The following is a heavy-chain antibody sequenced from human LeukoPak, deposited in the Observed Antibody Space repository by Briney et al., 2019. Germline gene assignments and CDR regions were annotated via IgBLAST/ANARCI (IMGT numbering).Heavy chain of an antibody. V-gene: IGHV4-30-2*01. J-gene: IGHJ4*02. D-gene: IGHD5-12*01. CDR3: ARHEEDIVATLSELGY. CDR1: GASITSGTFS. Sequence: SETLSLTCTVSGASITSGTFSWNWIRQPPGRGLEWIGYIYHTGSTYYNPSLKSRLTISLDRSKNQFSLKLSSVTAADTAVYYCARHEEDIVATLSELGYWGQGTLVTVSS. CDR2: IYHTGST.